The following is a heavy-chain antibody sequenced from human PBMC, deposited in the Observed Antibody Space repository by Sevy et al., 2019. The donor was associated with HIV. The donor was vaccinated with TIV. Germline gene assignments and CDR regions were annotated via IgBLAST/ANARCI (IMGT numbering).Heavy chain of an antibody. V-gene: IGHV1-69*13. Sequence: ASVKVSCKASGGTFSSYAISWVRQAPGQGLEWMGRIIPIFGTANYAQKFQGRVTITADESTSTAYMELSSLRYEDTAVYYCARDVRVRIAVIPNYYMDVWGKGTTVTVSS. J-gene: IGHJ6*03. CDR3: ARDVRVRIAVIPNYYMDV. CDR2: IIPIFGTA. D-gene: IGHD6-19*01. CDR1: GGTFSSYA.